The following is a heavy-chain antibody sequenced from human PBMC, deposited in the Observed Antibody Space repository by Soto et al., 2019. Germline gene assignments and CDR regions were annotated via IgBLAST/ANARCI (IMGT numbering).Heavy chain of an antibody. D-gene: IGHD6-19*01. CDR2: TYYRSKWYN. J-gene: IGHJ5*02. V-gene: IGHV6-1*01. CDR3: TRTHWYSSGWYFSLSWFDP. CDR1: GDSVSSNSAA. Sequence: SQTLSLTCAISGDSVSSNSAALNWIRQSPSRGLEWLGRTYYRSKWYNDYAVSVKSRITINPDTSKNQFSLQLNSVTPEDTAVYYCTRTHWYSSGWYFSLSWFDPWGQGTLVTVSS.